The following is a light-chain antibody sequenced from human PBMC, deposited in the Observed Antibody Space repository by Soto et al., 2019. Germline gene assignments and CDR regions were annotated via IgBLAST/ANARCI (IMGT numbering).Light chain of an antibody. CDR3: TSDTGIAPFYV. CDR2: DVN. V-gene: IGLV2-14*03. CDR1: TTDVDGYDY. Sequence: QSALTQPASVSGSPGQSITISCTGATTDVDGYDYVSWYQQHPGQAPKLLIFDVNNRPSGVSGRFSGSKSGDTASLTISGLQAEDDGDYYRTSDTGIAPFYVFGAGTKLTVL. J-gene: IGLJ1*01.